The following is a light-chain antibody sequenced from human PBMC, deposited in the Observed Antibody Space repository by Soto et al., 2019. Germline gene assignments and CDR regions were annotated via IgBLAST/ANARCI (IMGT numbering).Light chain of an antibody. CDR1: QNIGSR. CDR2: DAS. V-gene: IGKV1-5*01. J-gene: IGKJ4*01. Sequence: DIQMTQSPSTLSASVGDRVAITCRAGQNIGSRLAWYQQKPDEAPKLLIYDASSLESGVPLRFGGSGSGTDLTLIISSLQPDDFATYYCQQCNTPFTFGGGTKVESK. CDR3: QQCNTPFT.